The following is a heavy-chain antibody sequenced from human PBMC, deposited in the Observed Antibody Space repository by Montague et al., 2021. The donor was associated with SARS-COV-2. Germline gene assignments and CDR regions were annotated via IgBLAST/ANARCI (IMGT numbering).Heavy chain of an antibody. J-gene: IGHJ4*02. CDR1: GASTNSNSYC. V-gene: IGHV4-39*01. D-gene: IGHD2-2*01. CDR3: ARIVGDCSSDSCYAVR. Sequence: SETLSLTCAVSGASTNSNSYCWGWIRQPPGKGLDWIGSFYYTGYTCYTPSLKSRVTISGDTSKNQFPLKLTSVAAADTAVYYCARIVGDCSSDSCYAVRWGQGTVVTVSS. CDR2: FYYTGYT.